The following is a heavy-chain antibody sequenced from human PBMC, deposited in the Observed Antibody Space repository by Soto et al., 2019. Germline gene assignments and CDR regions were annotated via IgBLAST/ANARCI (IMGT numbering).Heavy chain of an antibody. CDR1: GFTFSSYS. Sequence: SGGSLRLSCAASGFTFSSYSMNWVRQAPGKGLEWVSSISSSSSYIYYADSVKGRFTISRDNAKNSLYLQMNSLRAEDTAVYYCAREDIVVVVAASGWFDPWGQGTLVTVSS. D-gene: IGHD2-15*01. J-gene: IGHJ5*02. CDR2: ISSSSSYI. V-gene: IGHV3-21*01. CDR3: AREDIVVVVAASGWFDP.